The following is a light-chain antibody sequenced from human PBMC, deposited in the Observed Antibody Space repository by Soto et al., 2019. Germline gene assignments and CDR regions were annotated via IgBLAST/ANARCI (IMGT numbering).Light chain of an antibody. CDR3: QQYYSSPVT. CDR1: QSLLHSSNNKNY. V-gene: IGKV4-1*01. J-gene: IGKJ4*01. CDR2: WAS. Sequence: DIVMTQSPGSLAVSPGERATIKCTSSQSLLHSSNNKNYLVWYQQKPGQPPKLLIYWASTRHSGVPERFSGSGSGTELPLTIGRLQTEDAAGYFCQQYYSSPVTFGGGSKVEI.